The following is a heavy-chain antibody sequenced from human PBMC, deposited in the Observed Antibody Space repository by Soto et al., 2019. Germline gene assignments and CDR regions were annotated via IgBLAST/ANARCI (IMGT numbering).Heavy chain of an antibody. J-gene: IGHJ6*02. V-gene: IGHV3-30-3*01. D-gene: IGHD5-18*01. CDR2: ISYDGSDK. CDR1: GFTFSNYA. Sequence: GGSLRLSCAASGFTFSNYAMHWVRQAPGKGLEWVAVISYDGSDKYNANSVKGRFTITRDNSKNTLYLQMNSLRAEDTAVYYCARDTGPNGYNYYYFGMDVWGQGTTVTVSS. CDR3: ARDTGPNGYNYYYFGMDV.